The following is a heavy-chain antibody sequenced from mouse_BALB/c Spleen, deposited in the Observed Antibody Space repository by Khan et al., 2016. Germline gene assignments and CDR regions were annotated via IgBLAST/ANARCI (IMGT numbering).Heavy chain of an antibody. Sequence: QVQLQQSGAELVRPGSSVKISCKASGYAFSGYWMNWVKQRPGQGLAWIGPIYPGDGDTTYNGKFKGKATLTADNSTRTAYMQLSSLTSEDSAVYFCARGTPFASWGQGTLVTVSA. CDR3: ARGTPFAS. CDR1: GYAFSGYW. J-gene: IGHJ3*01. CDR2: IYPGDGDT. D-gene: IGHD2-14*01. V-gene: IGHV1-80*01.